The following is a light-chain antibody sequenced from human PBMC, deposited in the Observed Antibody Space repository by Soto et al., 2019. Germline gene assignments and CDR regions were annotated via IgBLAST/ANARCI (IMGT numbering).Light chain of an antibody. CDR3: QQYNSYSSGT. CDR1: QNIDSW. J-gene: IGKJ1*01. CDR2: KAS. V-gene: IGKV1-5*03. Sequence: DIQMTQAASTLSASVGDRVTITCRASQNIDSWLAWYQQKPGKAPNLLIYKASILESGVPSRFSGSGSGTEFTLTIGSLQPDDFATYYCQQYNSYSSGTFGQGTKVEIK.